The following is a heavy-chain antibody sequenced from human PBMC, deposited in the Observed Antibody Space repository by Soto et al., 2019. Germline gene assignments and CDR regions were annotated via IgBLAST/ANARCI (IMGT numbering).Heavy chain of an antibody. D-gene: IGHD5-12*01. Sequence: QVRLVESGGDLFQPGRSLRLSCAASGFTFGSYGMHWVRQAPGKGLEWVAMISYDGRHQYYADSVKGRFTISRDNFKDTLYLQMNGLTPEDTAIYFCARELDIPPDYYFDYWGQGNLVTVSS. CDR1: GFTFGSYG. CDR2: ISYDGRHQ. V-gene: IGHV3-30*03. CDR3: ARELDIPPDYYFDY. J-gene: IGHJ4*02.